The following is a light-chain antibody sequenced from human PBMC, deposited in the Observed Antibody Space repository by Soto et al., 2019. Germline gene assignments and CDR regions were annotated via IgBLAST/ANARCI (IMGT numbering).Light chain of an antibody. J-gene: IGLJ1*01. Sequence: QSALTQPASVSGSPGQSITISCTGTISDVGSYNYVSWYQQYPSKAPKLMIYDVSTRPSGVSDRFSGSKSGNTASLTISGLRAEDEADYYCGSYTTSSNYVFGTGTKSPS. CDR3: GSYTTSSNYV. CDR2: DVS. V-gene: IGLV2-14*03. CDR1: ISDVGSYNY.